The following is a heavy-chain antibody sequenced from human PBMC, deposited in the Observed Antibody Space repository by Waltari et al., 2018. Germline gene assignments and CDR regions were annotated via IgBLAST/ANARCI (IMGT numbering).Heavy chain of an antibody. D-gene: IGHD2-2*01. CDR2: ITSISTYT. CDR3: ARDLGSRGPRGMDV. Sequence: EVQLVESGGGLVKPGGSLRLACAASGFTFSSYGMNWVRQAPGKGLEWVSSITSISTYTYYADSVKGRFTISRDNARNSRFVEMKSLRAEDTAVYYCARDLGSRGPRGMDVWGQGTTVIVS. J-gene: IGHJ6*02. CDR1: GFTFSSYG. V-gene: IGHV3-21*01.